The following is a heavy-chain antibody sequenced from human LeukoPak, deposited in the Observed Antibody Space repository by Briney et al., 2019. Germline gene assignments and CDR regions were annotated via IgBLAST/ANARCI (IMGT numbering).Heavy chain of an antibody. CDR2: IYHSGST. V-gene: IGHV4-38-2*02. Sequence: SETLSLTCTVSGYSISSGYYWGWSRPPPGKGLEWIGSIYHSGSTYYNPSLKSRVTISVDTSKNQFSLKLSSVTAADTAVYYCARAPAYDAFDIWGQGTMVTVSS. J-gene: IGHJ3*02. CDR1: GYSISSGYY. CDR3: ARAPAYDAFDI. D-gene: IGHD1-14*01.